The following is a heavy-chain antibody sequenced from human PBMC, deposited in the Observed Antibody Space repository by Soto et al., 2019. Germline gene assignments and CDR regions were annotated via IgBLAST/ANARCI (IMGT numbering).Heavy chain of an antibody. CDR2: ISSDGTST. Sequence: GGSLRLSCVASGFTFSNFWMHWVRQAPGKGLVWVSRISSDGTSTSYADSVKGRFTISRDNAKNTLYLQSDSLRVEDTAVYYCAREEGIAAAPINWGQGTLVTVSS. J-gene: IGHJ4*02. CDR3: AREEGIAAAPIN. D-gene: IGHD6-13*01. CDR1: GFTFSNFW. V-gene: IGHV3-74*01.